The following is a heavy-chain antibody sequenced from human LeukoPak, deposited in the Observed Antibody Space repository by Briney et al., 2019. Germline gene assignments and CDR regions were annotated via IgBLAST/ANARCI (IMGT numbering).Heavy chain of an antibody. D-gene: IGHD4-11*01. CDR2: IYYSGST. CDR1: GGSISSYY. Sequence: SETLSLTCTVSGGSISSYYWSWIRQPPGKGLEWIWYIYYSGSTNYNPSLKSRVTISVDTSKNPFSLKLSSVTAAETSVSFSVRRNPYSNDNWFDPRGQGNLGTVSP. V-gene: IGHV4-59*01. J-gene: IGHJ5*01. CDR3: VRRNPYSNDNWFDP.